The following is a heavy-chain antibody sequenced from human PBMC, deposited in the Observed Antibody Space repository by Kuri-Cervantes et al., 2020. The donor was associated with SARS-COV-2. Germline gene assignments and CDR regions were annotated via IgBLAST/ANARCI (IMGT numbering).Heavy chain of an antibody. J-gene: IGHJ4*02. CDR1: GYSISSGYY. V-gene: IGHV4-38-2*01. CDR2: IYHSGST. D-gene: IGHD5-24*01. Sequence: SQTLSLTCAVSGYSISSGYYWGWIRQPPGKGLEWIGSIYHSGSTYYNPSLKSRVTISVDTSKNQFSLKLSSVTAADTAVYYCARAGSRDGYNFVDYWGQGTLVTVSS. CDR3: ARAGSRDGYNFVDY.